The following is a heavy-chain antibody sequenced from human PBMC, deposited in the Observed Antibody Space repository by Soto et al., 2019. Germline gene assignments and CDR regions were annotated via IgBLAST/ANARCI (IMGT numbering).Heavy chain of an antibody. CDR3: ARHNYGSGSTYFDY. V-gene: IGHV4-59*08. CDR2: IYYSGST. Sequence: PSETLSLTCTVSGGSISSYWSWIRQPPGKGLEWIGYIYYSGSTNYNPSLKSRVTISVDTSKNQFSLKLNSMTAADTAVYYCARHNYGSGSTYFDYWGQGTLVTSPQ. CDR1: GGSISSY. D-gene: IGHD3-10*01. J-gene: IGHJ4*02.